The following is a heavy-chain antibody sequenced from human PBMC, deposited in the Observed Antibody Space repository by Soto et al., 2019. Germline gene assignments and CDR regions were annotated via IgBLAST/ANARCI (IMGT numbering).Heavy chain of an antibody. CDR2: IDPSDSYT. V-gene: IGHV5-10-1*04. CDR3: PSHHTTPKDYHRHRMDL. D-gene: IGHD1-26*01. CDR1: GYSFSSYW. J-gene: IGHJ6*02. Sequence: PGESLKISCKGSGYSFSSYWITWVRQLPGKGREWVGRIDPSDSYTNYSPSFQGQVTISADKSISTAYLQWSSLKASDTAMYCCPSHHTTPKDYHRHRMDLCGRGTTVTVSS.